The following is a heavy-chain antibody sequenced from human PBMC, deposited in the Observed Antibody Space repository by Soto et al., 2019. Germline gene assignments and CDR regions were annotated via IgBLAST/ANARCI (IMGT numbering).Heavy chain of an antibody. J-gene: IGHJ4*02. Sequence: GGSLRLSCVASGLTFGSRAMSWVRQAPGEGLQWVSTITDTGGDAKYADSVRGRFVISRDNSKKTLYLQMTSLTAEDSAMYYCARGSTDSYPGSRIFDFWGRGTLVTVSS. CDR2: ITDTGGDA. CDR1: GLTFGSRA. CDR3: ARGSTDSYPGSRIFDF. V-gene: IGHV3-23*01. D-gene: IGHD3-10*01.